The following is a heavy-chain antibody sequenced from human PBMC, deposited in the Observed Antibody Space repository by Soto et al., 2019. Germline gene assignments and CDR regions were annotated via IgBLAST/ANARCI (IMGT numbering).Heavy chain of an antibody. CDR2: IYYSGST. J-gene: IGHJ6*02. Sequence: TLSLTRDRSSGAMGRGVYYCSWIRQHKRKGREWIGYIYYSGSTYYNPSLKSRVTISVDTSKNQFSLKLSSVTAADTAVYYCAREAKYCSSTSCRAPYYYYGMDVWGQGTTVTVSS. V-gene: IGHV4-31*11. CDR1: SGAMGRGVYY. CDR3: AREAKYCSSTSCRAPYYYYGMDV. D-gene: IGHD2-2*01.